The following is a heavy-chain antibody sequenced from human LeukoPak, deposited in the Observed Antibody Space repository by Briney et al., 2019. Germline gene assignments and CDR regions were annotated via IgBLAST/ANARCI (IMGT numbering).Heavy chain of an antibody. J-gene: IGHJ4*02. CDR1: GFTFSSYA. CDR2: ISGSGGST. Sequence: GGSLRLSCAASGFTFSSYAMSWVRQAPGKGLEWVSAISGSGGSTYYADSVKGRFTISRDNSKNTPYLQMNSLRAEDTAVYYCAKVEMATIDVDYWGQGTLVTVSS. V-gene: IGHV3-23*01. D-gene: IGHD5-24*01. CDR3: AKVEMATIDVDY.